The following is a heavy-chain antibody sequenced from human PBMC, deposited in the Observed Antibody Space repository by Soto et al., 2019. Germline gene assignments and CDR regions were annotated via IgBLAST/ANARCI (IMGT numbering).Heavy chain of an antibody. CDR3: ARDLYSSPALDYYYMDV. J-gene: IGHJ6*03. CDR1: GYTFTGYY. D-gene: IGHD6-19*01. V-gene: IGHV1-2*04. CDR2: INPNSGGT. Sequence: ASVKVSCKASGYTFTGYYMHWVRQAPGQGLEWMGWINPNSGGTNYAQKFQGWVTMTRDTSISTAYMELSRLRSDDTAVYYCARDLYSSPALDYYYMDVWGKGTTVTVSS.